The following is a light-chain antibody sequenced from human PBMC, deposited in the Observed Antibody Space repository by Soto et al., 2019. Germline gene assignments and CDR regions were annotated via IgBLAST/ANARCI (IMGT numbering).Light chain of an antibody. CDR2: DAI. J-gene: IGKJ1*01. Sequence: EKLMSQSPATLSVSPGERVTLSCRASQNIHNHMSWFLQKPGQPPRLLIYDAIIRAADVPARFSGSWSGTEFTLTISSLRSEDFAVYFCQQYYNWPRTFGQGTKVDI. CDR1: QNIHNH. CDR3: QQYYNWPRT. V-gene: IGKV3-15*01.